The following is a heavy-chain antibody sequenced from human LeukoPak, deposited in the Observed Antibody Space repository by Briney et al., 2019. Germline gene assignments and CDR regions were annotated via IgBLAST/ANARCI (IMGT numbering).Heavy chain of an antibody. CDR2: ISYDGSNK. J-gene: IGHJ4*02. D-gene: IGHD3-10*01. V-gene: IGHV3-30*04. CDR3: ARPFMVRGVISYYFDY. CDR1: GFTFSSYA. Sequence: GRSLRLSCAASGFTFSSYAMHWGRQAPGKGLEWVAVISYDGSNKYYADSVKGRFTISRDNSKNTLYLQMNSLRAEDTAVYYCARPFMVRGVISYYFDYWGQGTLVTVSS.